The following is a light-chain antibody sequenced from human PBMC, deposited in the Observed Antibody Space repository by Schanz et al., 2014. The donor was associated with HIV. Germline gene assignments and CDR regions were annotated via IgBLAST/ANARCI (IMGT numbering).Light chain of an antibody. Sequence: DVQMTQSPSTLSASVGDRVTITCRASHGISTYLAWYQQKPGKAPKLLIYAASTLQSGVPSRFSGSGSGTEFTLTISGLQPEDFATYYCQQYSYFSTFGQGTKVEIK. CDR2: AAS. CDR3: QQYSYFST. CDR1: HGISTY. V-gene: IGKV1-9*01. J-gene: IGKJ1*01.